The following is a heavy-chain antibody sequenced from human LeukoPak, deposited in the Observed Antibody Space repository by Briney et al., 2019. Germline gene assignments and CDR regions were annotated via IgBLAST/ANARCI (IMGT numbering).Heavy chain of an antibody. Sequence: ASVKVSCKVSGYTFTSYGMSWVRQAPGQGLEWMGWISAYNGDTNYAQKLQGRVTMTTDTSTSTAYMELRSLRSDDTAVYYCAVRNRSSWSPFDFWGQGTLVTVSS. CDR1: GYTFTSYG. CDR2: ISAYNGDT. J-gene: IGHJ4*02. CDR3: AVRNRSSWSPFDF. D-gene: IGHD6-13*01. V-gene: IGHV1-18*01.